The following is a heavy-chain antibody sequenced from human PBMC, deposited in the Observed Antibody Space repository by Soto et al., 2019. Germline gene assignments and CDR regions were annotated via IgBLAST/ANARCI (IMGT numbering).Heavy chain of an antibody. CDR3: ARAPPYCSGGSCYPDY. CDR1: GGSISSSSYY. CDR2: IYYSGST. D-gene: IGHD2-15*01. Sequence: PSETLSLTCTVSGGSISSSSYYWGWIRQPPGKGLEWIGSIYYSGSTYYNTSLKSRVNISVDTSKNQFSLKLSSVTAADTAVYYCARAPPYCSGGSCYPDYWGQGTLVTVSS. J-gene: IGHJ4*02. V-gene: IGHV4-39*01.